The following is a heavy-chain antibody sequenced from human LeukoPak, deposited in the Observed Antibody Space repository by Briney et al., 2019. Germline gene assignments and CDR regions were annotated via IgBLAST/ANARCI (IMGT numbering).Heavy chain of an antibody. CDR2: ISYDGTTK. V-gene: IGHV3-30*03. CDR3: ARVNTIFGVDIVSLGAEFEF. D-gene: IGHD3-3*02. J-gene: IGHJ4*02. CDR1: GFTFSTYA. Sequence: PGGSLRLSCGASGFTFSTYAMHWVRQAPGKGLECVSVISYDGTTKDYADSVKGRFTISRDNSNDTLYLQMNSLRPEDTALHYCARVNTIFGVDIVSLGAEFEFWGQGTLVTVSS.